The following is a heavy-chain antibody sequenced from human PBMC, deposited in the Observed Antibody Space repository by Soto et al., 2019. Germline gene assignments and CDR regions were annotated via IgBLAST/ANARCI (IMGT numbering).Heavy chain of an antibody. CDR3: ASPPTGTHHRLDY. CDR2: IYSGGTT. D-gene: IGHD7-27*01. V-gene: IGHV3-53*01. Sequence: EVQLVESGGGLIQPGGSLRLSCEASGFTVSSNYMSWVRQAPGRGLECVSLIYSGGTTYYADSVKGRFTISRDNSKNTLYLQMNSLRAEDTAVYYGASPPTGTHHRLDYWGQGTLVTVSS. CDR1: GFTVSSNY. J-gene: IGHJ4*02.